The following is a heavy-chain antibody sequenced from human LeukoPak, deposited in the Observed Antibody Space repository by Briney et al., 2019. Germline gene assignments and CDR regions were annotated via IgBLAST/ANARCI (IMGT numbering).Heavy chain of an antibody. J-gene: IGHJ6*03. CDR3: AKDRYYDSSGQQYYYYYMDV. CDR2: ISGSGGST. V-gene: IGHV3-23*01. Sequence: PGRSLRLSCAASGFTFSSYAMHWVRQAPGKGLEWVSAISGSGGSTYYADSVKGRFTISRDNSKNTLYLQMNSLRAEDTAVYYCAKDRYYDSSGQQYYYYYMDVWGKGTTVTISS. D-gene: IGHD3-22*01. CDR1: GFTFSSYA.